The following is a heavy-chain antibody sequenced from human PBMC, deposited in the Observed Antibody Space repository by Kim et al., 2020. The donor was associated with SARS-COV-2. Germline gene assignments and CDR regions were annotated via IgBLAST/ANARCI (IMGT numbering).Heavy chain of an antibody. J-gene: IGHJ4*02. CDR1: GFTFTNAW. V-gene: IGHV3-15*01. D-gene: IGHD5-12*01. CDR2: IKSKTDTGTT. Sequence: GGSLRLSCTASGFTFTNAWVTWVRQAPGKGLEWVGRIKSKTDTGTTDYAAPEKGRFTIARDDSKNTLYLQMNSLKTEDTAVYYCTTGGAGVFSGYDILDYWGQGTLVTVSS. CDR3: TTGGAGVFSGYDILDY.